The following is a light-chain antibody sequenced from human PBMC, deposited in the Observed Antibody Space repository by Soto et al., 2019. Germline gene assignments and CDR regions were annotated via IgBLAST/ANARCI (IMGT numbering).Light chain of an antibody. J-gene: IGKJ2*03. CDR2: KSS. V-gene: IGKV1-5*03. Sequence: DLQMTQSPSTLSASLGDRVTITCRASQNIFTWLAWYQKKPGKAPTLLIYKSSSLQSGVPLRFSGSGAGTEFTLTIASLQPDDFATYYCQQYSSYYSFGQGTKLEI. CDR1: QNIFTW. CDR3: QQYSSYYS.